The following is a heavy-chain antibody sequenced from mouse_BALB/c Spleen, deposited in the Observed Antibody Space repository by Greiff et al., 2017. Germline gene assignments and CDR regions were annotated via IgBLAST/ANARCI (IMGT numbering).Heavy chain of an antibody. J-gene: IGHJ1*01. CDR2: ISSGGST. V-gene: IGHV5-6-5*01. CDR3: SRDGGFYWYFDV. CDR1: GFTFSSYA. Sequence: EVQLVESGGGLVKPGGSLKLSCAASGFTFSSYAMSWVRQTPEKRLEWVASISSGGSTYYPDSVKGRFTISRDNARNILYLQMSSLRSEDTAMYYCSRDGGFYWYFDVWGAGTTVTVSS.